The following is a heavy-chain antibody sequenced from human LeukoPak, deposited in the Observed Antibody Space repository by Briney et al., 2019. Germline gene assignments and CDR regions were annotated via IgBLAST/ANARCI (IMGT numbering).Heavy chain of an antibody. J-gene: IGHJ4*02. CDR1: GYSFTTYS. Sequence: GESLKISCKPSGYSFTTYSIAWVGKLPGKGLDWMGIIYPADSDTRYSPSFQGQVTISADKSISTAYLQWSSLKASDTAMYYCVGKVGWLPLDYWGQGTLVTVSS. V-gene: IGHV5-51*01. CDR2: IYPADSDT. D-gene: IGHD5-12*01. CDR3: VGKVGWLPLDY.